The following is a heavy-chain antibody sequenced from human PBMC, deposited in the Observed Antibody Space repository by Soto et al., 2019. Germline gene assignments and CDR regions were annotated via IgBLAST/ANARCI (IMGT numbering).Heavy chain of an antibody. CDR2: VNPILSMS. CDR1: GDTFNFYS. D-gene: IGHD3-10*01. CDR3: ATSYGSGYRAFDF. V-gene: IGHV1-69*04. J-gene: IGHJ4*02. Sequence: QVQLVQSGAEVKRPGSSVKVSCKASGDTFNFYSINWVRQPPGLGLEWMGRVNPILSMSNYAQRFQGRVTMTADKSTSTAYMELSGLRSEDTAIYYCATSYGSGYRAFDFWGQGALVTVSS.